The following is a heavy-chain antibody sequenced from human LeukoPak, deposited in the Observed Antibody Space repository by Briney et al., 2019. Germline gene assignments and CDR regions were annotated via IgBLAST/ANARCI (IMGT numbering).Heavy chain of an antibody. CDR2: YSGGST. J-gene: IGHJ6*03. CDR3: ARGPIAAASPHYYYYMDV. CDR1: GFTVSSNY. V-gene: IGHV3-53*01. Sequence: PGGSLRLSCAASGFTVSSNYMSWVRQAPGKGLEWVSVYSGGSTYYADSVKGRFTISRDNSKNTLYLQMNNLRAEDTAVYYCARGPIAAASPHYYYYMDVWGKGTTVTVSS. D-gene: IGHD6-13*01.